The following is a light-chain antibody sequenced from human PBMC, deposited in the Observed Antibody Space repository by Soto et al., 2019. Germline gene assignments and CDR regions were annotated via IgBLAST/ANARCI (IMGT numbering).Light chain of an antibody. CDR2: AS. J-gene: IGKJ4*01. CDR1: QYISTY. V-gene: IGKV1-39*01. Sequence: DIQMTQSPSSLSASVGDRVTITCRASQYISTYLAWYQQKPGKAPCLLIFASSFQSGVPPRFSGSGSGTDFTLTISSLQPEDFATYFCQQSYTAPLTFGGGTKVEI. CDR3: QQSYTAPLT.